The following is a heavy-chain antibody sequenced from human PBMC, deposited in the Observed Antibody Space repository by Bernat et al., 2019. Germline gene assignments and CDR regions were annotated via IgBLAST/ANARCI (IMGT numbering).Heavy chain of an antibody. D-gene: IGHD6-19*01. J-gene: IGHJ4*02. Sequence: QLQLQESGPGLVKPSETLSLTCTVSGGSISSSSYYWGWIRQPPGKGLEWIGIIYYSGSTYYNPSLKSRVTISVDTSKNQFSLKLSSVTAEDTAVYYCVRWPPIAVACKGLDYWGQGTLVTVSS. CDR3: VRWPPIAVACKGLDY. CDR2: IYYSGST. CDR1: GGSISSSSYY. V-gene: IGHV4-39*01.